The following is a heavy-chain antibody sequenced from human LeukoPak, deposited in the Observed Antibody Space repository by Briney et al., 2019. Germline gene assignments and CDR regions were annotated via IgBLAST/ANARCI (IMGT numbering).Heavy chain of an antibody. CDR2: ISGSGGST. CDR3: AKGIDYYDCSGYYYVNYWYCVL. V-gene: IGHV3-23*01. CDR1: GFTFSSYA. Sequence: GGSLRLSCAASGFTFSSYAMSWGRQAPGKGLGWVSAISGSGGSTYYADSVKGRLTISRDNSKITLYLQKNSLRAEDTAVYYCAKGIDYYDCSGYYYVNYWYCVLWGRGTLVTVSP. D-gene: IGHD3-22*01. J-gene: IGHJ2*01.